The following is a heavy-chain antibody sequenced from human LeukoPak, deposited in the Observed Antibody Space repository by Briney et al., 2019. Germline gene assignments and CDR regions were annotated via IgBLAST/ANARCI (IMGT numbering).Heavy chain of an antibody. CDR1: VGSISSSSYY. CDR3: ARPKTPAFVYY. CDR2: IYYSGST. D-gene: IGHD2/OR15-2a*01. Sequence: SETLSLTCTVSVGSISSSSYYWGWIRQPPGRGLEWIWSIYYSGSTSYNPSLKSRLTLSVDTSKNQFSLKLSSVTAADTAVYFCARPKTPAFVYYWGQGTLVTVSS. V-gene: IGHV4-39*01. J-gene: IGHJ4*02.